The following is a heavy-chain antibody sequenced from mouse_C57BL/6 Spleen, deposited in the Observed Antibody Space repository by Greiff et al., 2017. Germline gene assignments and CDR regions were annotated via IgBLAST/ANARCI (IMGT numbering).Heavy chain of an antibody. CDR3: ASARYYDYDVGAMDY. Sequence: QVQLQQSGAELARPGASVKLSCKASGYTFTSYGISWVKQRTGQGLEWIGEIYPRSGNTYYNEKFKGKATLTADKSSSTAYMELRSLTSEDSAVYFCASARYYDYDVGAMDYWGQGTSVTVAS. CDR2: IYPRSGNT. D-gene: IGHD2-4*01. J-gene: IGHJ4*01. CDR1: GYTFTSYG. V-gene: IGHV1-81*01.